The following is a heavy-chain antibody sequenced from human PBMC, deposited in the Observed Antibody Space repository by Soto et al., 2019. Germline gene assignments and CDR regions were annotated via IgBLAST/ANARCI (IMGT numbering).Heavy chain of an antibody. D-gene: IGHD3-10*01. Sequence: LSLTCTVSGGSISSSSYYWGWIRQPPGKGLEWIGSIYYSGSTYYNPSLKSRVTISVDTSKNQFSLKLSSVTAADTAVYYCARSITMVRGVIWGYYYGMDVWGQGTTVTVSS. CDR3: ARSITMVRGVIWGYYYGMDV. CDR1: GGSISSSSYY. J-gene: IGHJ6*02. CDR2: IYYSGST. V-gene: IGHV4-39*01.